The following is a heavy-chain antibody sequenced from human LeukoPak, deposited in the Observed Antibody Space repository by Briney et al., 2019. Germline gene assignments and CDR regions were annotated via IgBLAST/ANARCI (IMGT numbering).Heavy chain of an antibody. CDR1: GGSMSSYY. D-gene: IGHD5-18*01. Sequence: SETLSLTCTVSGGSMSSYYWSWIRQPPGKGLEWIGSIYYSGSTNYNPSLKSRVTISVDTSKNQFSLRLSSVTAADTAVYYCARDHRGYSYGLFDNWGQGTLVTVSS. V-gene: IGHV4-59*01. J-gene: IGHJ4*02. CDR2: IYYSGST. CDR3: ARDHRGYSYGLFDN.